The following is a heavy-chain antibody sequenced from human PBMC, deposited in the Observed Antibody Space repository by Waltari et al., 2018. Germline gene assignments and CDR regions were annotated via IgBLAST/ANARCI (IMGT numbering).Heavy chain of an antibody. CDR2: MDISGAT. D-gene: IGHD6-13*01. Sequence: EVQLVESGGGLVQPGGSLRLSCAASGFTFSGYHMNWVRQTTGKGLEWVSAMDISGATYYSASVKGRFTISRENAMNSWYLQMNSLRAGDTAVYYCVREAHGAAAGFDAFDIWGQGTMVTVSS. CDR1: GFTFSGYH. V-gene: IGHV3-13*01. CDR3: VREAHGAAAGFDAFDI. J-gene: IGHJ3*02.